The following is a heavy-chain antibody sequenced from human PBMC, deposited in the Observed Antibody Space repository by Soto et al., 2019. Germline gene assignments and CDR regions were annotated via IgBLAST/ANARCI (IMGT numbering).Heavy chain of an antibody. CDR2: ISGYSGNA. CDR3: AKRTSGTTWGESDY. CDR1: GYIFSDYG. V-gene: IGHV1-18*04. J-gene: IGHJ4*02. Sequence: QVQVMQSGAEVKKPGDSVKVSCKTSGYIFSDYGINWVRQAPGQGLEWMGWISGYSGNANLAQKFQGRVTMTTDKSMRTAYMELRRLRSDDPAVYYCAKRTSGTTWGESDYWGQGTLVTVSS. D-gene: IGHD4-17*01.